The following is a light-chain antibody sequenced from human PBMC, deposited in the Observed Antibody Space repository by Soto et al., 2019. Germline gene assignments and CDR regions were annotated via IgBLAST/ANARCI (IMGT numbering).Light chain of an antibody. CDR1: SSDIGSNT. V-gene: IGLV1-44*01. CDR3: ATWDDSLSAWV. CDR2: RDN. Sequence: QLVLTQPPSASGTPGQRVTISCSGRSSDIGSNTVNWYQQLPGTAPKLLIYRDNHRPSGIPDRFSGSKSGTSASLDISGLRSEDETDYSCATWDDSLSAWVFGGGTKLTVL. J-gene: IGLJ3*02.